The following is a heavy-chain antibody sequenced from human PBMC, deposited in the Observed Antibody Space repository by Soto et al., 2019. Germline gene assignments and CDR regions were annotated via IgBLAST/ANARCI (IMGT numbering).Heavy chain of an antibody. Sequence: PSEILSLTCTVSGHSSSSCIYYWGWLRQPPGRGLEWIGSVYYGENTYYNPSLKSRVTISVDTSKNLFSLNLSSVTAADTAMHYCARPQFSGTYHDPFKIWGPGTMVTVSS. D-gene: IGHD1-26*01. CDR2: VYYGENT. V-gene: IGHV4-39*01. J-gene: IGHJ3*02. CDR1: GHSSSSCIYY. CDR3: ARPQFSGTYHDPFKI.